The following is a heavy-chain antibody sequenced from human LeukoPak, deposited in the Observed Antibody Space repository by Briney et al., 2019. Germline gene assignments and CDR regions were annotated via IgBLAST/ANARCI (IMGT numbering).Heavy chain of an antibody. D-gene: IGHD5-12*01. V-gene: IGHV1-18*01. CDR2: ISAYNGNT. CDR1: GYTFTSYG. Sequence: ASVKVSCKASGYTFTSYGISWVRQAPGQGLEWMGWISAYNGNTNYAQKLQGRVTMTTDTSTSTAYMELRSLRSDDTAVYYCARGQNAIVATIWFDPWAREPWSPSPQ. CDR3: ARGQNAIVATIWFDP. J-gene: IGHJ5*02.